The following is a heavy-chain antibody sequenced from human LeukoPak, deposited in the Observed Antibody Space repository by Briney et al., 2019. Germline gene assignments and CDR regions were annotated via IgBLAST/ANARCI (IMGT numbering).Heavy chain of an antibody. CDR1: GFTFDDYG. D-gene: IGHD4-17*01. CDR2: VSGSASNT. Sequence: GGSLRLSCAASGFTFDDYGMSWVRQAPGKGLEWVSTVSGSASNTYYADSVKGRCTISRDNSKNRLYLQMNSLRADDTAVYYCAKGFQTYGELSFDGWGQGTLVAVSS. CDR3: AKGFQTYGELSFDG. V-gene: IGHV3-23*01. J-gene: IGHJ4*02.